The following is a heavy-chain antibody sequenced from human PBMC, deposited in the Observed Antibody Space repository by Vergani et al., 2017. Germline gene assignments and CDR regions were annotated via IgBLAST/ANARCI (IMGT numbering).Heavy chain of an antibody. CDR1: GFTVSSNY. J-gene: IGHJ4*02. CDR2: IYSGGST. V-gene: IGHV3-53*05. Sequence: EVQLVETGGGLIQPGGSLRLSCAASGFTVSSNYMSWVRQAPGKGLEWVSVIYSGGSTYYADSVKGRFTISRDNSKNTLYLQMNSLRAEDTAVYYCAKDPATTAMVLPTLDYWGQGTLVTVSS. CDR3: AKDPATTAMVLPTLDY. D-gene: IGHD4/OR15-4a*01.